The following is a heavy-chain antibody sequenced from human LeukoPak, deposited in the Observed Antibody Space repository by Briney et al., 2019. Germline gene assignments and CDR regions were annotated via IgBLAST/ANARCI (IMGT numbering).Heavy chain of an antibody. V-gene: IGHV3-30*03. CDR2: ISYDGRNK. D-gene: IGHD5-24*01. CDR3: AREMPTTETFDY. J-gene: IGHJ4*02. CDR1: GFTFSSYG. Sequence: GGSLRLSCAASGFTFSSYGMHWVRQAPGKGLEWVAVISYDGRNKYYADSVKGRFTISRDDSKNTLYLQMNSLRAEDTAVYYCAREMPTTETFDYWGQGALVTVSS.